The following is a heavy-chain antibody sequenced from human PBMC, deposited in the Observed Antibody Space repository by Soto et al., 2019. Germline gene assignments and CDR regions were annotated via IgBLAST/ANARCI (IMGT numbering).Heavy chain of an antibody. CDR3: TRLHFIVEPGINY. CDR2: IRTKSNHYAT. Sequence: GESLKISCAASGLSFSDSGIHWVRQASGKGLEWVGRIRTKSNHYATAYAASVKGRFTISRDDSRNTAYLQMNSLETEDTAVYYCTRLHFIVEPGINYWGQGTLVTVSS. J-gene: IGHJ4*02. V-gene: IGHV3-73*01. CDR1: GLSFSDSG. D-gene: IGHD6-13*01.